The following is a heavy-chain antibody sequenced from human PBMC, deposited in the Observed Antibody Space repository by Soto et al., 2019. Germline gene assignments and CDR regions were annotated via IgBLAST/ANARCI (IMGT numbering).Heavy chain of an antibody. Sequence: ASVKVSCKASGYTFKGYYMYWMRQAPGQGLEWMGWINPNSGGTNYAQKFQGRVAMTRDTSISTAYLELSRLRSDDTAVYYCARSYYDSSAYSYNWFDPWGQGTLVTVSS. D-gene: IGHD3-22*01. CDR2: INPNSGGT. J-gene: IGHJ5*02. V-gene: IGHV1-2*02. CDR3: ARSYYDSSAYSYNWFDP. CDR1: GYTFKGYY.